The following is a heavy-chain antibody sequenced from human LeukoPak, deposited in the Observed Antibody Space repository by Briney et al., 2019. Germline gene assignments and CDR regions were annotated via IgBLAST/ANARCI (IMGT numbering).Heavy chain of an antibody. CDR1: GGSFSGYY. CDR3: ARLSSSNVLLWFGELIDY. CDR2: INHSGST. Sequence: PSETLSLTCAVYGGSFSGYYWSWIRQPPGKGLEWIGEINHSGSTNYNPSLKSRVTISVDTSKNQFSLKLSSVTAADTAVYYCARLSSSNVLLWFGELIDYWGQGTLVTVSS. D-gene: IGHD3-10*01. V-gene: IGHV4-34*01. J-gene: IGHJ4*02.